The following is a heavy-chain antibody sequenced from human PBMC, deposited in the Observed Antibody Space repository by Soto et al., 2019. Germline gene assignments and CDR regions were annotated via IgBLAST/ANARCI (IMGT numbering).Heavy chain of an antibody. CDR2: IFYSGST. CDR3: ARQIVGATTGDDAFDI. V-gene: IGHV4-39*01. J-gene: IGHJ3*02. D-gene: IGHD1-26*01. CDR1: GGSISSSSYY. Sequence: PSETLSLTCTVSGGSISSSSYYWGWIRKPPGKGLEWIGSIFYSGSTYYNPSLKSRVTISVDTSKNQFSLKLSSVTAADTAVYYCARQIVGATTGDDAFDIWGQGTMVTGSS.